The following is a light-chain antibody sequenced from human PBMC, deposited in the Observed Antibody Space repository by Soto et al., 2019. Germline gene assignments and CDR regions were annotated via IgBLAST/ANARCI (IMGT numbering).Light chain of an antibody. CDR1: SSDVGGYNY. CDR3: SSYTSSSARV. Sequence: QSVLTQPASVSGSPGQSITISCTGTSSDVGGYNYVSWYQQHPGKAHKLMIYEVSNRPSGVSQRSSGSKSGKAASLTTSGLQAEEEADYYGSSYTSSSARVFGGGTKLTVL. CDR2: EVS. V-gene: IGLV2-14*01. J-gene: IGLJ3*02.